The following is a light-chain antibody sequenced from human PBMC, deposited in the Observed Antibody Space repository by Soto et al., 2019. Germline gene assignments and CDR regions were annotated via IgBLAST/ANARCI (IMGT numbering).Light chain of an antibody. CDR1: SGHSSYA. Sequence: QPVLTQSPSASASLGASVKLTRTLSSGHSSYAIAWHQQQPEKGPRYLMKLNSDGSHSKGDGIPDRFSGSSSGAERYLTISSLQSEDEADYYCQTWGTGIQVFGGGTKVTV. CDR2: LNSDGSH. J-gene: IGLJ2*01. V-gene: IGLV4-69*01. CDR3: QTWGTGIQV.